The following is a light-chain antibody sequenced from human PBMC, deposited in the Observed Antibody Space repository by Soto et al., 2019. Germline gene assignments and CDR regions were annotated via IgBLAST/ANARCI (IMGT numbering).Light chain of an antibody. V-gene: IGKV3-11*01. Sequence: EIVVTQSPATMSLSPGERATLSCRASQSVSSYLAWYQQKPGQAPRLLIYDASNRATGIPARFSGSGSGTDNTLTTSTSESQDFTLYYSPARTHWPGRFAQGTKV. CDR2: DAS. J-gene: IGKJ1*01. CDR3: PARTHWPGR. CDR1: QSVSSY.